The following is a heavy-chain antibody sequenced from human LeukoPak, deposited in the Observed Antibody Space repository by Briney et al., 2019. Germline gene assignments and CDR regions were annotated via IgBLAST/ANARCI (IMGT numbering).Heavy chain of an antibody. J-gene: IGHJ5*02. Sequence: SETLSLTCTVSGDSISSGGYYWSWIRQHPGTGLEWIGYIYYSGSAYYNPFLKSRVSISVDTSKNQFSLKLTSVTAADTALYFCARDYSRGYAWFDPWGQGILVTVSS. CDR2: IYYSGSA. V-gene: IGHV4-31*03. CDR3: ARDYSRGYAWFDP. D-gene: IGHD5-12*01. CDR1: GDSISSGGYY.